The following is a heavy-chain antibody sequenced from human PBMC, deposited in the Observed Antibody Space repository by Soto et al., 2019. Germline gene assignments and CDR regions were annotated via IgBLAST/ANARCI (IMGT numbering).Heavy chain of an antibody. CDR1: GGTFSSYA. V-gene: IGHV1-69*06. J-gene: IGHJ6*02. CDR2: IVPLFRTT. CDR3: ARGGYSSTWSNLLDRSGLDV. Sequence: QVQLVQSGAEAKKPGSSVKVSCKTSGGTFSSYAISWVRQAPGQGLEWMGGIVPLFRTTNYAQKFQGRVTITADTSTYTVSMELSGLRSGDTAVHYCARGGYSSTWSNLLDRSGLDVWGQGTTVTVSS. D-gene: IGHD6-13*01.